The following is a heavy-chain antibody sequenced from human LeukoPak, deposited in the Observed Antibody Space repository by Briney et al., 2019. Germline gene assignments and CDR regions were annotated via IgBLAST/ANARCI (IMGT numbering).Heavy chain of an antibody. V-gene: IGHV1-46*01. D-gene: IGHD2-21*02. CDR3: ARDISDVGVVVTAIHYFDY. CDR1: GYTFTSYY. CDR2: INPSGGST. Sequence: ASVKVSCKASGYTFTSYYMHWVRQAPGQGLEWMGIINPSGGSTSYAQKFQGRVTMTGDTSTSTVYMELSSLTSEDTAVYYCARDISDVGVVVTAIHYFDYWGQGTLVTVSS. J-gene: IGHJ4*02.